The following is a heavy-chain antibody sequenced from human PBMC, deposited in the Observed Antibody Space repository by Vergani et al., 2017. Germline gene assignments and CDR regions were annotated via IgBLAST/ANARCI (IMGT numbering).Heavy chain of an antibody. CDR1: GFDFRTYG. CDR3: AREYSSTSGRAFDF. D-gene: IGHD2-2*01. Sequence: VQLVESGGGVGQPGGSLRLSCAASGFDFRTYGMNWVRQAPGKGLEWVSFVSTGTKSQSYAESVKGRFTISRDSAKNSLYLQMDSLRAEDTAVYYCAREYSSTSGRAFDFWGQGTKVTVSS. V-gene: IGHV3-48*01. CDR2: VSTGTKSQ. J-gene: IGHJ3*01.